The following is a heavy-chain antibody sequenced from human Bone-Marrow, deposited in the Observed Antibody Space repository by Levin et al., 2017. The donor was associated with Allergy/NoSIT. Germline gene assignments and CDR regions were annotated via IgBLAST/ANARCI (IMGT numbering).Heavy chain of an antibody. V-gene: IGHV3-23*01. D-gene: IGHD3-3*01. Sequence: GESLKISCVGSGFTFTYAMSWVRQAPGKGLEWVSGISGSGQTTYYADSVKGRFTISRDNSTNTLYLQLKSLRAEDTALYFCAKKESGDLYHYGLEVWGQGTTVTVSS. J-gene: IGHJ6*02. CDR3: AKKESGDLYHYGLEV. CDR2: ISGSGQTT. CDR1: GFTFTYA.